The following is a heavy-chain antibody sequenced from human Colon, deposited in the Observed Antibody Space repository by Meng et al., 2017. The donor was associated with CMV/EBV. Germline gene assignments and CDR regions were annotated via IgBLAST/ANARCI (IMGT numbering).Heavy chain of an antibody. V-gene: IGHV4-4*02. D-gene: IGHD5-18*01. Sequence: QVHVQESSPGLVKPSGTLSLICSVSGVSISSDNWWTWVRQPPGKGLEWIGEIYHSGTTNYNPSLKSRVTISVDKSKNQVSLNLSSVTAADTAVYFCAKIPLGYSLSPLVGLDPWGQGTLVTVSS. CDR1: GVSISSDNW. J-gene: IGHJ5*02. CDR2: IYHSGTT. CDR3: AKIPLGYSLSPLVGLDP.